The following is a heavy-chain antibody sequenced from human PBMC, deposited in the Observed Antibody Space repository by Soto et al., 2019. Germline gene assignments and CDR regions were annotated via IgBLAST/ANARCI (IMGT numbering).Heavy chain of an antibody. J-gene: IGHJ6*02. CDR2: IYYSGST. CDR1: GGSISSSSYY. Sequence: SETLSLTCTVSGGSISSSSYYWGWIRQPPGKGLEWIGSIYYSGSTYYNPSLKSRVTISVDTSKNQFSLKLSSVTAADTAVYYCARLASIVVVTATYYYGMDVWGQGTTVTVSS. CDR3: ARLASIVVVTATYYYGMDV. V-gene: IGHV4-39*01. D-gene: IGHD2-21*02.